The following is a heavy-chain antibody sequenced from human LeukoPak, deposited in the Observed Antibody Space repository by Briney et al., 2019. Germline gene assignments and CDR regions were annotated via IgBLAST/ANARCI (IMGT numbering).Heavy chain of an antibody. CDR1: GYTFTGYY. Sequence: ASVKVSCKASGYTFTGYYMHRVRQAPGQGLEWMGWINPNSGGTNYAQKFQGRVTMTRDTSISTAYMELSRLRSDDTAVYYCAREWTHIAAAGTHSLKFDYYYYYYMDVWGKGTTVTISS. CDR2: INPNSGGT. CDR3: AREWTHIAAAGTHSLKFDYYYYYYMDV. J-gene: IGHJ6*03. D-gene: IGHD6-13*01. V-gene: IGHV1-2*02.